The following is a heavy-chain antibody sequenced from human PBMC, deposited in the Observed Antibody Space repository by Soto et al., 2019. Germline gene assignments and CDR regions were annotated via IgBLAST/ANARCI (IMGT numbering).Heavy chain of an antibody. CDR2: IFSNGEK. D-gene: IGHD1-1*01. CDR3: AVTTSHYLYGMDV. J-gene: IGHJ6*02. Sequence: QGTLKESGPVLLKPTETLTLTCNVSGFSLTNALVGVSWLRRPPGMALEWLAHIFSNGEKSYRPSLRSRLTISRDTSKSRLVLTRTNVDPADTATDYCAVTTSHYLYGMDVWGQGTTVSVSS. V-gene: IGHV2-26*01. CDR1: GFSLTNALVG.